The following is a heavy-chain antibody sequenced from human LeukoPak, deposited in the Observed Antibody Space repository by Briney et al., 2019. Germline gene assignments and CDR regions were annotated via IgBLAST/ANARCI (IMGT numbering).Heavy chain of an antibody. CDR3: AREGCSGGSCYRGDY. Sequence: GASVKVSCKASGYTFTSYGISWVRQAPGQGLEWMGWISAYNGNTNYAQKLQGRVTMTTDTSTSTAYMELRSLRSDDTAVYYCAREGCSGGSCYRGDYWGQGTLVTVSS. D-gene: IGHD2-15*01. CDR2: ISAYNGNT. CDR1: GYTFTSYG. J-gene: IGHJ4*02. V-gene: IGHV1-18*04.